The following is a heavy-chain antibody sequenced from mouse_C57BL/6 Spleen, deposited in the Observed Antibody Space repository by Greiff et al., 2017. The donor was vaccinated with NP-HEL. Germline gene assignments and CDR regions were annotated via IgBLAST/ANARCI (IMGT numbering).Heavy chain of an antibody. D-gene: IGHD1-1*01. CDR2: INSDGGST. CDR1: EYEFPSHD. J-gene: IGHJ1*03. V-gene: IGHV5-2*01. CDR3: ASYYVVAGGYFDV. Sequence: EVQLVESGGGLVQPGESLKLSCESNEYEFPSHDMSWVRKTPEKRLELVAAINSDGGSTYYPDTMERRFIISRDNTKKTLYLQLSSLRSEDTALYYCASYYVVAGGYFDVWGTGTTVTVSS.